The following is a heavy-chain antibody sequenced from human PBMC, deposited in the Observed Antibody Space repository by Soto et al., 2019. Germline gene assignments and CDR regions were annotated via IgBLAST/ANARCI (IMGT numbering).Heavy chain of an antibody. CDR2: ISPGSRYP. J-gene: IGHJ5*02. V-gene: IGHV3-11*06. CDR1: GFTFGDSY. D-gene: IGHD2-15*01. CDR3: VRGGGGGLFDP. Sequence: QVQLVESGGGLVPPGGSLRLSCAGSGFTFGDSYMSWIRQAPGQGLEWLSYISPGSRYPAYADSVKGRFTISRDNAKRALYLQMMSMTAENTAIYYCVRGGGGGLFDPCGQGTMVTVSS.